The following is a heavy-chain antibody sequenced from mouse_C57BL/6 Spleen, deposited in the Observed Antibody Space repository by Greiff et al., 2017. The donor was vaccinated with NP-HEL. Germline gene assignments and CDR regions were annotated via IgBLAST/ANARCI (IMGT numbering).Heavy chain of an antibody. CDR2: ISSGSSTI. CDR3: ARGGSSYGGFAY. Sequence: EVKVEESGGGLVKPGGSLKLSCAASGFTFSDYGMHWVRQAPEKGLEWVAYISSGSSTIYYADTVKGRFTISRDNAKNTLFLQMTSLRSEDTAMYYCARGGSSYGGFAYWGQGTLVTVSA. D-gene: IGHD1-1*01. V-gene: IGHV5-17*01. CDR1: GFTFSDYG. J-gene: IGHJ3*01.